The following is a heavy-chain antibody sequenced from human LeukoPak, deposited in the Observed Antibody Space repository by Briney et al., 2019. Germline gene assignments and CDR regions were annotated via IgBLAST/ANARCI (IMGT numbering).Heavy chain of an antibody. D-gene: IGHD1-26*01. V-gene: IGHV4-39*02. CDR2: IHYSGST. CDR3: AGRVGASIWTGMHF. CDR1: GVSISGGSFH. Sequence: SETLSLNCTVSGVSISGGSFHWGWVRQPPGKGLEWIGNIHYSGSTYYNPSLKSPVGISVDTSKNHFSLQLSSVTAADTAVYYCAGRVGASIWTGMHFWGQGTLVAVSS. J-gene: IGHJ4*02.